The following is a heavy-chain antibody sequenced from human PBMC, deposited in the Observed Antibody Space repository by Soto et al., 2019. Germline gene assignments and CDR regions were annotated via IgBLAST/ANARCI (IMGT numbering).Heavy chain of an antibody. J-gene: IGHJ6*02. CDR2: ISSSSYI. V-gene: IGHV3-21*01. CDR1: GFTFSSYS. Sequence: GGSLRLSCAASGFTFSSYSMNWVRQAPGKGLEWVSSISSSSYIYYADSVKGRFTISRDNAKNSLYLQMNSLRAEDTAVYYCARITAGWYSYYGMDVWGQGTTVTVFS. CDR3: ARITAGWYSYYGMDV. D-gene: IGHD6-25*01.